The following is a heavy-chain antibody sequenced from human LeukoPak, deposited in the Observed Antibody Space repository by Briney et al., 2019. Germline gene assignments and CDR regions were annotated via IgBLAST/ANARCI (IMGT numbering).Heavy chain of an antibody. CDR1: GLTFSSHW. Sequence: GGSLRLSCAASGLTFSSHWMHWVRQAPGKGLVWVSRITNDGSSTTYADSVKGRFTISRDNSKNTLYLQMNSLRAEDTAVYYCARDLSLTYYYDSSGYSTPLNWFDPWGQGTLVTVSS. CDR3: ARDLSLTYYYDSSGYSTPLNWFDP. CDR2: ITNDGSST. J-gene: IGHJ5*02. V-gene: IGHV3-74*01. D-gene: IGHD3-22*01.